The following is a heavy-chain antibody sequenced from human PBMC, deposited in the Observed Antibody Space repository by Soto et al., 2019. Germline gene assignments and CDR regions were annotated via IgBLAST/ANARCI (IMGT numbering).Heavy chain of an antibody. V-gene: IGHV4-39*01. CDR1: GGSINSGDFF. J-gene: IGHJ3*01. CDR3: ARSPTAVTTPRRDTFDV. D-gene: IGHD4-17*01. CDR2: IYSSGST. Sequence: SETLSLTCTVSGGSINSGDFFWGWIRQPPGKGLEWIGSIYSSGSTYYKSSLKSRLTVSADTSKNQFSLTLSSVTAADTAVYYCARSPTAVTTPRRDTFDVWGQGTMVTVSS.